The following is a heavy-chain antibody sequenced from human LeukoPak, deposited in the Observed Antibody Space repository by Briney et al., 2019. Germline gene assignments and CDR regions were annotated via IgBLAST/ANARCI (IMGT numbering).Heavy chain of an antibody. CDR1: GFTFSSYA. CDR2: ISGSGGST. J-gene: IGHJ4*02. D-gene: IGHD6-19*01. Sequence: GGSLRLSCAASGFTFSSYAMSWVRQAPGKGLEWVSAISGSGGSTYYADSVKGRFTISRDNSKNTLYLQMNSLRAEDTAVYYCAKDPYSSGWYLFISYFDYWGQGTLVTVSS. CDR3: AKDPYSSGWYLFISYFDY. V-gene: IGHV3-23*01.